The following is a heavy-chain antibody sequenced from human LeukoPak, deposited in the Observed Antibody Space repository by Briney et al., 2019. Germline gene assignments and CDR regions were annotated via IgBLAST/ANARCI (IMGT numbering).Heavy chain of an antibody. J-gene: IGHJ6*02. CDR2: INTNPGNP. D-gene: IGHD3-10*01. CDR1: VFTFSRYA. V-gene: IGHV7-4-1*02. CDR3: ARELSMVPGYGMDV. Sequence: RCSVRLSCAASVFTFSRYAMNGVRQAPAQELEGMGWINTNPGNPLYAQDFTGHFVLSVDTSVSTAYLHISSRKAEDTAVYYCARELSMVPGYGMDVWGQGTTVTVPS.